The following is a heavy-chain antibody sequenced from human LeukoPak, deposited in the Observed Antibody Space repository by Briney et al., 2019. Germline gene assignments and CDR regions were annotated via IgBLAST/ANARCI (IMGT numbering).Heavy chain of an antibody. CDR2: ISGSGGST. Sequence: GGSLRLSCAASGFTFSSYAMSWVRQAPGKGLEWVSAISGSGGSTYYADSVKGRFTISRDNAKNTLYLQMNSLRAEDTAVYYCARVMIVVRYYYYYYMDVWGKGTTVTVSS. CDR1: GFTFSSYA. V-gene: IGHV3-23*01. D-gene: IGHD3-22*01. CDR3: ARVMIVVRYYYYYYMDV. J-gene: IGHJ6*03.